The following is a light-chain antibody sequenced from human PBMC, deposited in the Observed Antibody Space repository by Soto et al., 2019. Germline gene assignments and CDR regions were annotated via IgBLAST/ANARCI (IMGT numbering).Light chain of an antibody. CDR3: QQSYSTPLT. CDR1: QSVASY. CDR2: AAS. V-gene: IGKV1-39*01. Sequence: DIQMTQSPSSLSASVGDRVTITCRASQSVASYLNWYQQKPGKAPNLLIYAASSLQSGVPSRFSGSGSGTDFTLTISGLQPEDFAPYYCQQSYSTPLTFGPGTKVDIK. J-gene: IGKJ3*01.